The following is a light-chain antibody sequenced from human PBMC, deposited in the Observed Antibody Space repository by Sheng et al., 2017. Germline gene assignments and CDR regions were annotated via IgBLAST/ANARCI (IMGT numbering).Light chain of an antibody. CDR1: QDIDNH. Sequence: DIQLTQSPTSLSASEGDRVTITCQASQDIDNHLNWYQQKPGKAPKLLIYEATNLGAGVTSRFSGSGSGTDFRLVINSLQPEDFATYYCQQYEDLPPFSFGPGTRVDFK. V-gene: IGKV1-33*01. J-gene: IGKJ3*01. CDR3: QQYEDLPPFS. CDR2: EAT.